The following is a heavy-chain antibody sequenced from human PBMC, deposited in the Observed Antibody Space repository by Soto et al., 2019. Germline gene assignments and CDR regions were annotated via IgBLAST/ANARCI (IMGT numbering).Heavy chain of an antibody. CDR3: AKDSDIVVVPAAPPDY. D-gene: IGHD2-2*01. CDR1: GFTFSSYA. V-gene: IGHV3-23*01. Sequence: VQLLESGGGLVQPGGSLRLSCAASGFTFSSYAMSWVRQAPGKGLEWVSAISGSGGSTYYADSVKGRFTISRDNSKNTLYLQMNSLRAEDTAVYYCAKDSDIVVVPAAPPDYWGQGTLVTVSS. CDR2: ISGSGGST. J-gene: IGHJ4*02.